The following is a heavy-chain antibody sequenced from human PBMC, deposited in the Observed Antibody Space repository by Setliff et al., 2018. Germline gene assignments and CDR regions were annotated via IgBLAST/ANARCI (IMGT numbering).Heavy chain of an antibody. J-gene: IGHJ4*02. Sequence: PGGSLRLSCAASGFSFSSYAMHWVRQAPGKGLEWVAVISSDGINKYYADSVRGRFTISRDNSKNTLFLQMNSLRTDDTAVFYCVRDSPSSLYNFWSGCSDYWGQGTLVTVSS. D-gene: IGHD3-3*01. CDR3: VRDSPSSLYNFWSGCSDY. V-gene: IGHV3-30*01. CDR1: GFSFSSYA. CDR2: ISSDGINK.